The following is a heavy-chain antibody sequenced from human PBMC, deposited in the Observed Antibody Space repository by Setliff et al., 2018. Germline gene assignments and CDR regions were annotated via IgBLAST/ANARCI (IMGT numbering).Heavy chain of an antibody. D-gene: IGHD6-19*01. V-gene: IGHV4-34*01. J-gene: IGHJ4*02. CDR3: ARFKAMAGRVYYFDY. CDR2: INHSGST. Sequence: SETLSLTCAVYGGSFSGYYWSWIRQPPGKGLEWIGEINHSGSTNYNPSLKSRVTISVDTSKNQFSLKLNSVTAADTAVYYCARFKAMAGRVYYFDYWGQGTLVTVSS. CDR1: GGSFSGYY.